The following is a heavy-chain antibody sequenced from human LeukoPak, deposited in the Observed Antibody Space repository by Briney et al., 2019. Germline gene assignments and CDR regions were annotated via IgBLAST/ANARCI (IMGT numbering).Heavy chain of an antibody. D-gene: IGHD3-10*01. V-gene: IGHV4-38-2*02. CDR3: ARDLPLYYYGSGSPFDY. Sequence: SETLSLTCAVSGYSISSGYYWGWIRQPPGKGLEWIGSIYHSGSTYYNPSLKSRVTISVDTSKNQFSLKLSSVTAAGTVVYYCARDLPLYYYGSGSPFDYWGQGTLVTVSS. J-gene: IGHJ4*02. CDR1: GYSISSGYY. CDR2: IYHSGST.